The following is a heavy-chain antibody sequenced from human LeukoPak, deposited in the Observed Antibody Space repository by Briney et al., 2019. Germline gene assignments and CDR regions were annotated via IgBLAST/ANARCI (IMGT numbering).Heavy chain of an antibody. CDR2: INHSGST. CDR3: ARDRTPQVEQLDPPYFDY. CDR1: GGSFSGYY. D-gene: IGHD6-6*01. V-gene: IGHV4-34*01. Sequence: SETLSLTCAVYGGSFSGYYWSWIRQPPGKGLEWIGEINHSGSTNYNPSLKSRVTISVDTSKNQFSLKLSSVTAADTAVYYCARDRTPQVEQLDPPYFDYWGQGTLVTVSS. J-gene: IGHJ4*02.